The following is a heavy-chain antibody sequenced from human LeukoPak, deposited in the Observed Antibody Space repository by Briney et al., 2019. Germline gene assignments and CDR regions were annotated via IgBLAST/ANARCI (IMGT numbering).Heavy chain of an antibody. CDR3: AREFSSWYYYYYYMDV. CDR1: GYTFTSYD. Sequence: ASVKVSCKASGYTFTSYDINWVRQATGQGLEWMGWMNPNSGNTGYAQKFQGRVTMTRNTSISTAYMELSSLRSEDTAVYYCAREFSSWYYYYYYMDVWGKGTTVTVSS. V-gene: IGHV1-8*01. D-gene: IGHD6-13*01. J-gene: IGHJ6*03. CDR2: MNPNSGNT.